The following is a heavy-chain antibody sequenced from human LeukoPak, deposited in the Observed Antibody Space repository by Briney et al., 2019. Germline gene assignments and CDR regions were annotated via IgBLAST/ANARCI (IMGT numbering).Heavy chain of an antibody. Sequence: ASVKVSCKVFGYTFTELSMHWVRQAPGKGLEWMGSFDPEDGETTYAQKVQGRVTMTEDTSTDTGYLEPTNLRSEDTATYYCAMSRSWYYFDYWGQGTLVTVSS. CDR3: AMSRSWYYFDY. V-gene: IGHV1-24*01. CDR2: FDPEDGET. D-gene: IGHD3-10*01. J-gene: IGHJ4*02. CDR1: GYTFTELS.